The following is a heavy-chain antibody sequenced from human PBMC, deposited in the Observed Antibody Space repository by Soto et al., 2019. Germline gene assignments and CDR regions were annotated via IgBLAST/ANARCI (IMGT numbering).Heavy chain of an antibody. J-gene: IGHJ6*03. CDR1: GYTFTSYD. Sequence: ASVKVSCKASGYTFTSYDINWVRQATGQGLEWMGWMNPNSGKTGYAQKFQGRVTMTRNTSISRAYMELSRLRSEDTAGNYCAREAKYYDLLTGYYTSYYYYMDVWGKGTTVTVSS. V-gene: IGHV1-8*01. CDR3: AREAKYYDLLTGYYTSYYYYMDV. CDR2: MNPNSGKT. D-gene: IGHD3-9*01.